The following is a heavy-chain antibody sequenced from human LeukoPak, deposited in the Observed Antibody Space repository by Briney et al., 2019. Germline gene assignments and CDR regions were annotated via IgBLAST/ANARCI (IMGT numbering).Heavy chain of an antibody. J-gene: IGHJ4*02. Sequence: SETLSLTCAVYGGSFSGYYWSWIRQPPGKGLEWIGEINHSGSTNYNPSLKSRVTISVDTSKNRLSLKLSSVTAADTAVYYCARSFGEFDSWGQGTLVTVSS. D-gene: IGHD3-10*01. V-gene: IGHV4-34*01. CDR3: ARSFGEFDS. CDR2: INHSGST. CDR1: GGSFSGYY.